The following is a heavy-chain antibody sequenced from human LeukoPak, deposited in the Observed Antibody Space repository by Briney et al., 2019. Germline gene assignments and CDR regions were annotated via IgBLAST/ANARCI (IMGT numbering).Heavy chain of an antibody. CDR2: ISGSDERT. V-gene: IGHV3-23*01. D-gene: IGHD2-21*02. J-gene: IGHJ5*02. Sequence: GGSLRFSCAAPGFPISTYGMNWVRQAPGKGLEWAPLISGSDERTSYAGSVKGRFTTPRDNSKHMLYLHMNSLRAEDTAIYYCAKDQYIAVVVTASGFDPWGQGTLVTVSS. CDR1: GFPISTYG. CDR3: AKDQYIAVVVTASGFDP.